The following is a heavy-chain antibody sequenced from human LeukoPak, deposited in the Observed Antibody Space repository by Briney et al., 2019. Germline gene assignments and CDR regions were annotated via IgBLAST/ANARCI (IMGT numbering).Heavy chain of an antibody. Sequence: GASVKVSCKASGYTFTSYGISWVRQAPGQGLEWMGWMNPNSGNTGYAQKFQGRVTMTRNTSISTAYMELSSLRSEDTAVYYCARGDSGSYPFDYWGQGTLVTVSS. D-gene: IGHD1-26*01. J-gene: IGHJ4*02. CDR2: MNPNSGNT. CDR3: ARGDSGSYPFDY. V-gene: IGHV1-8*02. CDR1: GYTFTSYG.